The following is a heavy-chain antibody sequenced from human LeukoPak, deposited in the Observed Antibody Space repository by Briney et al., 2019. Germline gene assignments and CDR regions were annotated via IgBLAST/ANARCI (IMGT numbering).Heavy chain of an antibody. J-gene: IGHJ3*01. CDR3: ATQISSSWYYDAFDV. CDR2: INPYSGGT. CDR1: GYTFTGFY. D-gene: IGHD6-13*01. V-gene: IGHV1-2*02. Sequence: ASVKVSCKASGYTFTGFYIHWVRQAPGQGLEWMGWINPYSGGTNYAQYFQGRVTMTRDTSINTAYMELSSLRSDDTAVYYCATQISSSWYYDAFDVWGQGTMVTVSS.